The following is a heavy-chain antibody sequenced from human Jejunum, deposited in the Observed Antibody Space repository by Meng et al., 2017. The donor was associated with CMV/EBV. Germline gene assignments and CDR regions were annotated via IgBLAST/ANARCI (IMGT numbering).Heavy chain of an antibody. CDR2: IYYTGST. J-gene: IGHJ4*02. CDR3: ARGLSTSSSGY. V-gene: IGHV4-39*07. D-gene: IGHD6-6*01. Sequence: QLQLQVSGPELVKPSETLSLLCTVPGDSISSSNYYWGWIRQSPGKGLEWIGSIYYTGSTYYNPSLKSRLTISIDTSKNQFSLKLSSVTAADTAIYYCARGLSTSSSGYWGQGTLVTVSS. CDR1: GDSISSSNYY.